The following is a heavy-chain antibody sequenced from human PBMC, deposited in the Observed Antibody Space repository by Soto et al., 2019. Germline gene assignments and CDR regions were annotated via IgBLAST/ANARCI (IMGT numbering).Heavy chain of an antibody. J-gene: IGHJ4*02. Sequence: QVQLVQSGAEVKKPGASVKVSCKASGYTFTSYDINWVRQATGQGLEWMGWMNPNSGNTGYAQKFQGRVTMTRNTSISTAYMEPSSLRSEDTAVYYCARAYRITMVRGVMYYFDYWGQGTLVTVSS. CDR3: ARAYRITMVRGVMYYFDY. D-gene: IGHD3-10*01. CDR1: GYTFTSYD. CDR2: MNPNSGNT. V-gene: IGHV1-8*01.